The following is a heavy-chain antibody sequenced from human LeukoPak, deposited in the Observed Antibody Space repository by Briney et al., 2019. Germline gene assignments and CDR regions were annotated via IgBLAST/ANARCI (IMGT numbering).Heavy chain of an antibody. CDR1: LGSNNGYL. Sequence: PSETLSLTCTVSLGSNNGYLWSSFRQPPGKGLEWIGNIDHTGITQYNPSLKSRVTVSFHTSDNQFSLMLSSVTAGVTAVYYCARQDGATTPYYYYYYMDVWGKGTTVIVSS. CDR2: IDHTGIT. D-gene: IGHD5-12*01. V-gene: IGHV4-59*08. J-gene: IGHJ6*03. CDR3: ARQDGATTPYYYYYYMDV.